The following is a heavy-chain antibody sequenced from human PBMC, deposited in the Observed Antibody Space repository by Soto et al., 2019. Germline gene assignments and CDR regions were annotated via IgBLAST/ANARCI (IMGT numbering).Heavy chain of an antibody. J-gene: IGHJ4*02. V-gene: IGHV4-34*01. CDR3: ARAGIAAAGTPFEY. D-gene: IGHD6-13*01. CDR2: INHSGST. Sequence: SETLSLTCAVYGGSFSGYYWSWIRQPPGKGLEWIGEINHSGSTNYNPSLKSRVTISVDTSKNQFSLKLSSVTAADTAVYYCARAGIAAAGTPFEYWGQGTLVTVSS. CDR1: GGSFSGYY.